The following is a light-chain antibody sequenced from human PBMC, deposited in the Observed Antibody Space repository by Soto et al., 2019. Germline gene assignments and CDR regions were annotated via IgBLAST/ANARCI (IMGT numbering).Light chain of an antibody. CDR3: RSYTTGSTLWV. Sequence: QSVLTQPASVSGSPGQSITISCTGTSSDVDIHNYVSWYQQHPGRAPKLIIYEVSNRPSGVSNRFSGSQSGNTASLTISGLQAEDEADYYCRSYTTGSTLWVFGGGTKLTVL. V-gene: IGLV2-14*01. J-gene: IGLJ3*02. CDR2: EVS. CDR1: SSDVDIHNY.